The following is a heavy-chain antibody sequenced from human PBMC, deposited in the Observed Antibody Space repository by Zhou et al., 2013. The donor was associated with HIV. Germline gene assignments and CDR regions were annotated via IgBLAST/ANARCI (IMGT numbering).Heavy chain of an antibody. CDR2: FLPVLGVS. CDR3: ASRSHDLRGXTWLTDN. CDR1: GGTFENYP. J-gene: IGHJ4*02. D-gene: IGHD5-18*01. Sequence: VQLVQSGTEMKKPGSSVKISCTASGGTFENYPVSWVRQAPGQGLDWVGGFLPVLGVSQFSRRFQGRVTISADKSKTVYYLQLNSLTLDDTAIYYCASRSHDLRGXTWLTDNWGPGTLVTVSX. V-gene: IGHV1-69*14.